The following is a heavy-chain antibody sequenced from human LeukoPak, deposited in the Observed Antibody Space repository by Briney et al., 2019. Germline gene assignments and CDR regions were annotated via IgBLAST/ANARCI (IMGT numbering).Heavy chain of an antibody. D-gene: IGHD6-13*01. CDR1: GGTFSSYA. J-gene: IGHJ4*02. CDR3: ATTLAAADAFDY. CDR2: IIPIFGTA. V-gene: IGHV1-69*13. Sequence: SVKVSCKASGGTFSSYAISWVRQAPGQGLEWMGGIIPIFGTANYAQKFQGRVTITADESTSTAYMELSSLRSEDTAVYYCATTLAAADAFDYWGQGTLVTVSS.